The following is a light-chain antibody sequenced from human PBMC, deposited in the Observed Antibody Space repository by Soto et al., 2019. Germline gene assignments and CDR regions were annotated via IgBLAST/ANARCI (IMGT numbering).Light chain of an antibody. CDR3: QQYDKFPSLT. J-gene: IGKJ4*01. CDR2: AAS. Sequence: EMVMTQSPATLSVSPGERATLSYRASQSVSSNLAWYQQKPGQAPRLLIYAASTRATGIPARFSGSGSGTEFTLTISSLQSEDFALYYCQQYDKFPSLTFGGGTKVEIK. CDR1: QSVSSN. V-gene: IGKV3-15*01.